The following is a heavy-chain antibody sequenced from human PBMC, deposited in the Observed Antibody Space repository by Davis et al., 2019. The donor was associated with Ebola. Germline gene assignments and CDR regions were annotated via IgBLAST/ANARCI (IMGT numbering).Heavy chain of an antibody. V-gene: IGHV4-4*07. CDR2: IYTTGST. J-gene: IGHJ6*02. CDR3: AREKDYYYHGLDV. D-gene: IGHD2-15*01. CDR1: GGSISHYY. Sequence: PSETLSLTCNASGGSISHYYWSWIRQPAGKGLEWIGRIYTTGSTNYNPSLKSRVTMSVDTSKNQFSLKLSSVTAADTAVYYCAREKDYYYHGLDVWGQGATVTVSS.